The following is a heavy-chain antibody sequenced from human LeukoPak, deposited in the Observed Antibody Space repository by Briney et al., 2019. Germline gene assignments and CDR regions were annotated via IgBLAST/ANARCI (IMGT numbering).Heavy chain of an antibody. D-gene: IGHD2-8*01. CDR2: MYHSGTT. CDR1: GYSISSGYY. J-gene: IGHJ5*02. V-gene: IGHV4-38-2*02. Sequence: SETLSLTCTVSGYSISSGYYWGWIRQPPGKGLERIGSMYHSGTTNYNPSLKSRVTISVDTSKNQFSVRLTSVTATDTAVYYCTRFSVSQAWFDPWGQGTLVTVSS. CDR3: TRFSVSQAWFDP.